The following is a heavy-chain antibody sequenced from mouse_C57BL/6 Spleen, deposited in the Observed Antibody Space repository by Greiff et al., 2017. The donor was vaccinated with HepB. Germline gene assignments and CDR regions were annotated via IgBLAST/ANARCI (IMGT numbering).Heavy chain of an antibody. CDR1: GYSITSGYY. CDR3: ARAYYDYDGGAMDY. V-gene: IGHV3-6*01. D-gene: IGHD2-4*01. CDR2: ISYDGSN. Sequence: VQLKESGPGLVKPSQSLSLTCSVTGYSITSGYYRNWIRQFPGNKLEWMGYISYDGSNNYNPSLKNRISITRDTSKNQFFLKLNSVTTEDTATYYCARAYYDYDGGAMDYWGQGTSVTVSS. J-gene: IGHJ4*01.